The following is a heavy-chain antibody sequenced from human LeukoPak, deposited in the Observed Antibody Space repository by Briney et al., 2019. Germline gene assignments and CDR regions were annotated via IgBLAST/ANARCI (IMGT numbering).Heavy chain of an antibody. Sequence: GGSLRLSCAASGFTFSDYYMSWLRQAPGKGLEWVSYISSSGSTIYYADSVKGRFTISRDNAKNSLYLQMNSLRAEDTAVYYCARVTIFAKAFDIWGQGTMVTVSS. CDR1: GFTFSDYY. CDR3: ARVTIFAKAFDI. CDR2: ISSSGSTI. J-gene: IGHJ3*02. D-gene: IGHD3-3*01. V-gene: IGHV3-11*04.